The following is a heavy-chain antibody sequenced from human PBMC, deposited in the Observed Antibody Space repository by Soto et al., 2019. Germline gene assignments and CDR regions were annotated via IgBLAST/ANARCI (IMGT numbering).Heavy chain of an antibody. CDR2: IHYTGNT. J-gene: IGHJ4*03. CDR1: GGSVSGVTYQ. V-gene: IGHV4-61*03. D-gene: IGHD3-3*01. Sequence: PSETLSLTCTVSGGSVSGVTYQWSWIRQSPGKGLEWIGHIHYTGNTKNNPSLKSRVSISVDTSKNHFSLKLTSVTAADTALYFCARLPVFDYWRGTRQFHXWGQGTLFTVSX. CDR3: ARLPVFDYWRGTRQFHX.